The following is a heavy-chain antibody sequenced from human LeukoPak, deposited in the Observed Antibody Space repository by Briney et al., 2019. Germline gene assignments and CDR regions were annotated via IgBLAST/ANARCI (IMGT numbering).Heavy chain of an antibody. CDR2: IYYSGST. V-gene: IGHV4-39*01. D-gene: IGHD3-22*01. Sequence: SETLSLTCTVSGGSISSSSYCWGWIRQPPGKGLEWIGSIYYSGSTYYNPSLKSRVTISVDTSKNQFSLKLSSVTAADTAVYYCARTRPDYYDSSGYDAFDIWGQGTMVTVSS. CDR1: GGSISSSSYC. J-gene: IGHJ3*02. CDR3: ARTRPDYYDSSGYDAFDI.